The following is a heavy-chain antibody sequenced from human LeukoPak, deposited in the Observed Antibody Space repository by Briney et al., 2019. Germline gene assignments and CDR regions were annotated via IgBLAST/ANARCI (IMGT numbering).Heavy chain of an antibody. CDR2: ISSSSSYI. CDR1: GFTFSSYS. CDR3: ARTMVRGVLYYFDY. V-gene: IGHV3-21*01. Sequence: PGGSLRPSCAASGFTFSSYSMNWVRQAPGKGLEWVSSISSSSSYIYYADSVKGRFTISRDNAKNSLYLQMNSLRAEDTAVYYCARTMVRGVLYYFDYWGQGTLVTVSS. J-gene: IGHJ4*02. D-gene: IGHD3-10*01.